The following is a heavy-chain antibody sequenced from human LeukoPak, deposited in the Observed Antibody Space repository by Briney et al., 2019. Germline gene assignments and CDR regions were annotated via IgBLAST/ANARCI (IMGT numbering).Heavy chain of an antibody. CDR1: GFTFSSYA. Sequence: GGSLRPSCAASGFTFSSYAMSWVRQAPGKGLEWVSAVSGSGGSTYYADSVKGRFTISRDNSKNTLYLQMNSLRAEDTAVYYCAKANPGYDYVWGSYRLDYWGQGTLVTVSS. D-gene: IGHD3-16*02. J-gene: IGHJ4*02. V-gene: IGHV3-23*01. CDR3: AKANPGYDYVWGSYRLDY. CDR2: VSGSGGST.